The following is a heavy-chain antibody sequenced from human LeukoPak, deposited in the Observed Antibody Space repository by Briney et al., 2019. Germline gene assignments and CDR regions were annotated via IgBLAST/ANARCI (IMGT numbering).Heavy chain of an antibody. Sequence: GASVKVSCKASGYTFTGYYMHWVRQAPGQGLEWMGWINPNSGGTNYAQKFQGRVTMTRDTSISTAYMELSRLRSDDTAVYYCARDLFTYYYGSGHEEPVKSHWGQGTLVTVSS. CDR2: INPNSGGT. CDR1: GYTFTGYY. J-gene: IGHJ4*02. CDR3: ARDLFTYYYGSGHEEPVKSH. D-gene: IGHD3-10*01. V-gene: IGHV1-2*02.